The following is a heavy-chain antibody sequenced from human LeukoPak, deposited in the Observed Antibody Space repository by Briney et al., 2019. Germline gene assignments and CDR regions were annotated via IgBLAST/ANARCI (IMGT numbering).Heavy chain of an antibody. CDR1: GGSISSGGYY. Sequence: SQTLSLTCTVSGGSISSGGYYWSWIRQHPGKGLEWIGYIYYSGSTYYNPSLKSRVTISVDTSKNQFSLKLSFVTAADTAVYYCARLKPPTYYDFWSGSWFLDVWGKGTTVTVSS. CDR2: IYYSGST. J-gene: IGHJ6*04. CDR3: ARLKPPTYYDFWSGSWFLDV. V-gene: IGHV4-31*03. D-gene: IGHD3-3*01.